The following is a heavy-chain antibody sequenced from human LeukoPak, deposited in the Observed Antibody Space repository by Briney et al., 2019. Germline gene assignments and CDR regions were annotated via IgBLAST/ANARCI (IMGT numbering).Heavy chain of an antibody. CDR2: IYPGDSDT. J-gene: IGHJ4*02. CDR3: ARVDTAMVYYFDY. V-gene: IGHV5-51*01. D-gene: IGHD5-18*01. Sequence: GEALKISFKGSGYSFTSYWIGLVRQMPGKGLEWMGIIYPGDSDTRYSPSFQGQVTISAEKSISTAYLQWSSLKASDTAMYYCARVDTAMVYYFDYWGQGTLVTVSS. CDR1: GYSFTSYW.